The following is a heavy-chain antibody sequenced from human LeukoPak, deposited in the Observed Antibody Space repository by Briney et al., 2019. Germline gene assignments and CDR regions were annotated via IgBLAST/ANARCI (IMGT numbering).Heavy chain of an antibody. D-gene: IGHD6-19*01. CDR2: ISSSSSYI. Sequence: PGGSLRLSCAASGFTFSSYSMNWVYQAPGKGLEWVSSISSSSSYIYYADSVKGRFTISRDNAKNSLYLRMNSLRAEDTAVYYCARGGSGWPIDYWGQGTLVTVSS. J-gene: IGHJ4*02. CDR1: GFTFSSYS. CDR3: ARGGSGWPIDY. V-gene: IGHV3-21*01.